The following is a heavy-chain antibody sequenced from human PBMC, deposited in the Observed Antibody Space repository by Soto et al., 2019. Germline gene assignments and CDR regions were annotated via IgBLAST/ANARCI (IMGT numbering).Heavy chain of an antibody. Sequence: SETLSLTCAVYGESFSGYIWTWIRQTPGKGLQWIGQINHSGSAYYNPSIKSRVTKSVHTSNSQFSLELSSVTAADTALYYCARGLITGSHYSGGWYYFDSWGQGTQVT. J-gene: IGHJ4*02. CDR2: INHSGSA. V-gene: IGHV4-34*01. D-gene: IGHD6-19*01. CDR3: ARGLITGSHYSGGWYYFDS. CDR1: GESFSGYI.